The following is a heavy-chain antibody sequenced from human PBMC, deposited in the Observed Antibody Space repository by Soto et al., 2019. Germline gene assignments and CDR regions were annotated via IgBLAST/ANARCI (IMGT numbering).Heavy chain of an antibody. Sequence: GGSLRLSCAVSGFTFSSYSMNWVRQAPGKGLEWVSSISSSSSYIYYVDSVKGRFTISRGNAKNSLYLQMNSLRAEDTAVYYCARVSGSQPYYYYGMDVWGQGTTVTVSS. D-gene: IGHD1-26*01. CDR1: GFTFSSYS. J-gene: IGHJ6*02. CDR3: ARVSGSQPYYYYGMDV. CDR2: ISSSSSYI. V-gene: IGHV3-21*01.